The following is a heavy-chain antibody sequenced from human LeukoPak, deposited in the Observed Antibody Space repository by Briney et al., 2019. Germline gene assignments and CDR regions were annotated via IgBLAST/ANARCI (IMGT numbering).Heavy chain of an antibody. D-gene: IGHD6-13*01. Sequence: SETLSLTCTVSGATVSRDYWSLIMQPPGKGLEWIGYIYYSGSTNYNPSLKSRVTISVDTSKNQFSLKLSSVTAADTAVYYCARVYSSSWYYVAYWGQGTLVTVSS. CDR3: ARVYSSSWYYVAY. CDR1: GATVSRDY. CDR2: IYYSGST. J-gene: IGHJ4*02. V-gene: IGHV4-59*08.